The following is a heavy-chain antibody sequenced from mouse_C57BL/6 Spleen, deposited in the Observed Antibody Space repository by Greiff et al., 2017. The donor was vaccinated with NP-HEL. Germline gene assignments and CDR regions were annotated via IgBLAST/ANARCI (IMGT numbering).Heavy chain of an antibody. Sequence: QVQLQQSGAELVKPGASVKMSCKASGYTFTSYWITWVKQRPGQGLEWIGDIYPGSGSTNYNEKFKSKATLTVDTSSSTAYMQLSSLTSEDSAVYYCARRGYYGVGAMDYWGQGTSVTVSS. CDR2: IYPGSGST. V-gene: IGHV1-55*01. J-gene: IGHJ4*01. D-gene: IGHD1-1*01. CDR1: GYTFTSYW. CDR3: ARRGYYGVGAMDY.